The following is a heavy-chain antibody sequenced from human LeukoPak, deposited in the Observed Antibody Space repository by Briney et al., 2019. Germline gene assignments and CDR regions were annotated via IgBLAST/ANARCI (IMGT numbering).Heavy chain of an antibody. D-gene: IGHD2-15*01. V-gene: IGHV1-69*04. J-gene: IGHJ4*02. CDR2: IIPILVIA. CDR3: ARDGGGCSGGSCYAEY. CDR1: GGTFSSYT. Sequence: AAVKVSCKASGGTFSSYTISWVRQAPGQGLEWMGRIIPILVIANSAPKFQGRVTITADKSTSTAYMELRSLRPQDTAASHCARDGGGCSGGSCYAEYWGEGDLVTVSS.